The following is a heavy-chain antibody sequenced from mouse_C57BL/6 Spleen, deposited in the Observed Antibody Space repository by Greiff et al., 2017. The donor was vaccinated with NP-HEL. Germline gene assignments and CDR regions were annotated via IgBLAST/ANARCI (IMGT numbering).Heavy chain of an antibody. CDR2: ISYDGSN. D-gene: IGHD2-5*01. CDR1: GYSITSGYY. Sequence: ESGPGLVKPSQSLSLTCSVTGYSITSGYYWNWIRQFPGNKLEWMGYISYDGSNNYNPSLKNRISITRDTSKNQFFLKLNSVTTEDTATYYCAREDYYSNSYWYFDVWGTGTTVTVSS. V-gene: IGHV3-6*01. J-gene: IGHJ1*03. CDR3: AREDYYSNSYWYFDV.